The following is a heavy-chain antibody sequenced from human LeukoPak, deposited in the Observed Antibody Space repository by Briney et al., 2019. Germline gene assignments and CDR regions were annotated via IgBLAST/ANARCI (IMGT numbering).Heavy chain of an antibody. CDR1: GYSFTSYW. V-gene: IGHV5-51*01. CDR2: IYPGDSDT. J-gene: IGHJ4*02. Sequence: ESLKISCKGSGYSFTSYWIGWVRQMPGKGLEWMGIIYPGDSDTRYSPSFQGQVTISADKSISTAYLQWSSLKASDTAMYYCARSEIDIVVVVAATPKGGFDYWGQGTLVTVSS. CDR3: ARSEIDIVVVVAATPKGGFDY. D-gene: IGHD2-15*01.